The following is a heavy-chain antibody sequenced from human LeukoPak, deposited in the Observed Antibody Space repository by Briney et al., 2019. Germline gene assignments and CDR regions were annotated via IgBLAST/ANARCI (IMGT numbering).Heavy chain of an antibody. CDR3: AKDRDSGGYYGYDDFDV. J-gene: IGHJ3*01. D-gene: IGHD5-18*01. Sequence: GSSVQVSCKASGGTFNTFAITCVRQAPGQRLEGRGGVSPISSRTHYAKNLHGRVSNTTDNYTTTNYMALNSLRSDDTAVDFCAKDRDSGGYYGYDDFDVWGQGTLVTVSS. V-gene: IGHV1-69*05. CDR1: GGTFNTFA. CDR2: VSPISSRT.